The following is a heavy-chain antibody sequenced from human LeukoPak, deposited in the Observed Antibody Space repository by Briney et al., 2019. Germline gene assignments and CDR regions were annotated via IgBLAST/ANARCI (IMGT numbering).Heavy chain of an antibody. CDR1: GFTFSSYA. Sequence: PGRSLRLSCAASGFTFSSYAMHWVRPAPGKGLEWVAVISYDGSNKYYADSVKGRFTISRDNSKNTLYLQMNSLRAEDTAVYYCARDRGPSTVTTPDVWGKGTTVTVSS. CDR2: ISYDGSNK. D-gene: IGHD4-11*01. J-gene: IGHJ6*04. V-gene: IGHV3-30*01. CDR3: ARDRGPSTVTTPDV.